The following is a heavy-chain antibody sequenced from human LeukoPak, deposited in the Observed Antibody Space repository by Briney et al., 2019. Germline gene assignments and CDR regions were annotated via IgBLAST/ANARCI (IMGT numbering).Heavy chain of an antibody. CDR3: GMSAIL. CDR1: VYIFSSYW. V-gene: IGHV3-74*01. J-gene: IGHJ4*02. Sequence: GGSLRLSCAASVYIFSSYWMHWVRHAPGKGLVWVSRINSDGSSTSYADSVKGRFTISRDNAKNTLYLQMNSLRAEDTAVYYCGMSAILWGQGTLVTVSS. CDR2: INSDGSST.